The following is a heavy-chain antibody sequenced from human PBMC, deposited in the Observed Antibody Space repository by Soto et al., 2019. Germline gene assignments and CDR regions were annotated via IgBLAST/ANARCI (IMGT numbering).Heavy chain of an antibody. J-gene: IGHJ6*02. CDR1: GYTFTSYY. CDR2: INPSGGST. CDR3: ARDQRSIVGATTYYYYGMDV. V-gene: IGHV1-46*01. Sequence: GASVKVTCKASGYTFTSYYMEWVRQAPGKRAERMGIINPSGGSTSYAQKFQGRVTMTRDTSTSTVYMELSSLRSEDTAVYYCARDQRSIVGATTYYYYGMDVWGQGTTVTVSS. D-gene: IGHD1-26*01.